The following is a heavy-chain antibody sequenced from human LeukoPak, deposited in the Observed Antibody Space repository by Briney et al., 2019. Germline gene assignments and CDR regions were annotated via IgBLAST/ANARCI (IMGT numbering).Heavy chain of an antibody. V-gene: IGHV3-23*01. D-gene: IGHD3/OR15-3a*01. J-gene: IGHJ3*02. CDR3: ARDRTGIGHI. CDR2: ISGTGGST. CDR1: GFTFSNYA. Sequence: PGGSLRLSCAASGFTFSNYAMSWVRQAPGKGLEWVAGISGTGGSTHYADSVKGRFTISRDNSKNTLYLQMNSLRAEDTAVYYCARDRTGIGHIWGQGTMVTVSS.